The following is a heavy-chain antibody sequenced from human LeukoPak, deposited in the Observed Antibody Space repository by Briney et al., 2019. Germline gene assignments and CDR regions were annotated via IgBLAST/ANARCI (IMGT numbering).Heavy chain of an antibody. D-gene: IGHD5-18*01. J-gene: IGHJ3*02. CDR2: IKGDGSAK. V-gene: IGHV3-7*01. CDR1: GFAFSDSW. CDR3: ARDRGWIQHDI. Sequence: GGSLRLSCAASGFAFSDSWMTWIRQAPGKGLEWVAFIKGDGSAKKYVDSVKGRFTISRDNAKNSLFLQMNSLRAKDTAVYYCARDRGWIQHDIWGQGTMVTVSS.